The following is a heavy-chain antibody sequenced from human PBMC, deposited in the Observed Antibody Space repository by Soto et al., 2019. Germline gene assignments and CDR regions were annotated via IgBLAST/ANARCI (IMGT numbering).Heavy chain of an antibody. CDR1: GGTFSSYA. CDR2: IIPIFGTA. J-gene: IGHJ6*02. Sequence: ASVKVSCKASGGTFSSYAISWVRQAPGQGLEWMGGIIPIFGTANYAQKFQGRVTITADESTSTAYMELSSLRSEDTAVYYCARDCSGGSCYSRYYYYGMDVWGQGTTVTVSS. V-gene: IGHV1-69*13. CDR3: ARDCSGGSCYSRYYYYGMDV. D-gene: IGHD2-15*01.